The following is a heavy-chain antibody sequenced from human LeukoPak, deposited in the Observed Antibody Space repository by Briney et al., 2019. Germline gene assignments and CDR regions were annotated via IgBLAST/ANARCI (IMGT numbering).Heavy chain of an antibody. J-gene: IGHJ6*03. CDR1: GFTFSSYG. V-gene: IGHV3-23*01. CDR2: ISGSGGST. CDR3: ARPTWTNYMDV. D-gene: IGHD3/OR15-3a*01. Sequence: GGSLRLSCAASGFTFSSYGMSWVRQAPGKGLEWVSAISGSGGSTYYADSVKGRFTISRDNAKNSVSLQMNSLRAEDTAVYFCARPTWTNYMDVWGKGTAVTISS.